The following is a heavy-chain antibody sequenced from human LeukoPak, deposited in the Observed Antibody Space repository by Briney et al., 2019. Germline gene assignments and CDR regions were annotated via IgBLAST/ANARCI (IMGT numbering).Heavy chain of an antibody. J-gene: IGHJ5*02. V-gene: IGHV4-4*07. Sequence: SETLSFTCTVSGGSISSYYWSWIRQPAGKGLEWIGRMYPSGSTNYNPSLKSRVTMSVDTSKNQFSLKLTSVTAADTAVYYCARAPVAGSSGPNWFDPWGQGTLVTVSS. CDR1: GGSISSYY. D-gene: IGHD6-19*01. CDR2: MYPSGST. CDR3: ARAPVAGSSGPNWFDP.